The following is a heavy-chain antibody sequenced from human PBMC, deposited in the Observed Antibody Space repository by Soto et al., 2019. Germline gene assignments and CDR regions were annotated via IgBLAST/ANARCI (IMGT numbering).Heavy chain of an antibody. V-gene: IGHV3-53*01. CDR2: IYSGGST. Sequence: EVQLVESGGGLIQPGGSLRLSCAASGFTVSSNYMSCVRQAPGKGLEWVSVIYSGGSTYYADSVKGRFIISSDNSKNTLYLQMNSLRAEDTAVYYCARDRVESGYPEYCQHWGQGTLVTVSS. CDR3: ARDRVESGYPEYCQH. D-gene: IGHD3-22*01. CDR1: GFTVSSNY. J-gene: IGHJ1*01.